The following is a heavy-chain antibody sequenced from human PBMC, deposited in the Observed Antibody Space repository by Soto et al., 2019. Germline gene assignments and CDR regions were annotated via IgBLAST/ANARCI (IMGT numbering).Heavy chain of an antibody. CDR2: ISYDGSNK. V-gene: IGHV3-30*18. CDR1: GFTFSSYG. J-gene: IGHJ6*02. D-gene: IGHD2-2*01. Sequence: GGSLRLSCAASGFTFSSYGMHWVRQAPGKGLEWVAVISYDGSNKYYADSVKGRFTISRDNSKNTLYLQMNSLRAEDTAAYYCAKGPLYCSSTSCDYYYYYYGMDVWGQGTTVTVSS. CDR3: AKGPLYCSSTSCDYYYYYYGMDV.